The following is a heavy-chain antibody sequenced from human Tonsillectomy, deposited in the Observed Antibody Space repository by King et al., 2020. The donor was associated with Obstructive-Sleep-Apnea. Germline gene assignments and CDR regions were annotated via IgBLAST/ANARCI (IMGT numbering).Heavy chain of an antibody. CDR2: INHSGST. CDR1: GGSFSGYY. CDR3: ARVGELPPLYYFDY. V-gene: IGHV4-34*01. D-gene: IGHD3-16*01. Sequence: VQLQQWGAGLLKPSETLSLTCAVYGGSFSGYYWSWIRQPPGKGLEWIGEINHSGSTNYNPSLKSRVTISVDTSNNQFSLKLSSVTAADTAVYYCARVGELPPLYYFDYWGQGTLVTVSS. J-gene: IGHJ4*02.